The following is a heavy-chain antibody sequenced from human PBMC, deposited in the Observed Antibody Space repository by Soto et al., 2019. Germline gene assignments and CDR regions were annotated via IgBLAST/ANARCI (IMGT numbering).Heavy chain of an antibody. CDR2: LYWGDDK. D-gene: IGHD2-21*02. CDR3: EHSPQVTVTTYFFDS. J-gene: IGHJ4*02. Sequence: QITLKESGPTLVKPTQTLTLTCSFSGFSLSTSGVGVGWFRQPPGKALEWLALLYWGDDKRYRPSLKSRLTVTKDPSKNSMVLTMTNVDPADTATYYCEHSPQVTVTTYFFDSWGQGTLVTVSS. V-gene: IGHV2-5*02. CDR1: GFSLSTSGVG.